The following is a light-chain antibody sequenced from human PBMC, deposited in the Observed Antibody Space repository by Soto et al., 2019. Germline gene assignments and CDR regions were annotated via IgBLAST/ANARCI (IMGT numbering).Light chain of an antibody. Sequence: QSVLTQTHSVSGAPGQRVTISCTGSSSNIGAGYDVHWYQQLPGTAPKLLIYGNSNRPSGVPDRFSGSKSCTSASLAITGLQAEDEADYYCQSYDSSLSGSVFGGVTKLTVL. CDR3: QSYDSSLSGSV. CDR1: SSNIGAGYD. V-gene: IGLV1-40*01. J-gene: IGLJ2*01. CDR2: GNS.